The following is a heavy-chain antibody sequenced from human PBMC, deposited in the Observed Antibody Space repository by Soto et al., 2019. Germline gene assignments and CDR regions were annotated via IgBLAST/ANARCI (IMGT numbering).Heavy chain of an antibody. Sequence: QVPLLQSGAEVKKPGASVKVSCKASGYTFTNYGITWVRQAPGQGLEWMGWISAYNGNTHYTQRLQGRVTMTTDTCTSTAYMELRGLRSDATAVYYCARVRQIVGYFYYYMDVWGKGTTVTVSS. CDR3: ARVRQIVGYFYYYMDV. J-gene: IGHJ6*03. V-gene: IGHV1-18*01. CDR1: GYTFTNYG. CDR2: ISAYNGNT. D-gene: IGHD6-6*01.